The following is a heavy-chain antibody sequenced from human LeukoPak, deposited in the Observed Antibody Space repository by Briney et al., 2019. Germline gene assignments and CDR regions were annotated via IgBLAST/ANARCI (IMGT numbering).Heavy chain of an antibody. D-gene: IGHD4-17*01. CDR1: GGSIISGNFY. CDR3: ARLDYGDFDFDY. J-gene: IGHJ4*02. CDR2: ISDSGNT. V-gene: IGHV4-39*02. Sequence: SETLSLTCTVSGGSIISGNFYWAWVRQPPGKGLHWIGSISDSGNTFYNPSLKSRVTILVDTSKNHFSLKLSSVTAADTAMYFCARLDYGDFDFDYWGQGTLVTVSS.